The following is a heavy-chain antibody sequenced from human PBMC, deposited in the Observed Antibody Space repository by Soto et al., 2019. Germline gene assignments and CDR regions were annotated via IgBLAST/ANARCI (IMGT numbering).Heavy chain of an antibody. D-gene: IGHD6-13*01. CDR2: ISRSITYT. Sequence: QVQLVESGGGLVKPGGSLRLSCAVSGFIISDYYMSWIRQAQGKGLEWVSYISRSITYTNYADSLRGRFTISRDNAKNSLYLEINSLSVEDTAVSYCARGGIAAAVDYWGQGTLVTVSS. J-gene: IGHJ4*02. CDR1: GFIISDYY. CDR3: ARGGIAAAVDY. V-gene: IGHV3-11*06.